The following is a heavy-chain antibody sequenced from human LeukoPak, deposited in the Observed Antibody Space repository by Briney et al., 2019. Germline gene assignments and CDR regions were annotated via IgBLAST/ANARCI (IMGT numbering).Heavy chain of an antibody. D-gene: IGHD3-10*01. V-gene: IGHV3-33*01. CDR3: ARDDYGSGTGFLDY. CDR1: GFTFRSYG. CDR2: IWYDGSNK. Sequence: PGGSLRLSCAASGFTFRSYGMHWVRQAPGKGLEWVAVIWYDGSNKFYADSVEGRFTISRDNSKNTLFLQMNSLRAEDTAVYFCARDDYGSGTGFLDYWGRGTLVTVSS. J-gene: IGHJ4*02.